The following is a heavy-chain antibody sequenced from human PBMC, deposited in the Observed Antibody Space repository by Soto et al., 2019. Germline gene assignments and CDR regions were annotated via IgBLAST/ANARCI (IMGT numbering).Heavy chain of an antibody. D-gene: IGHD1-26*01. CDR1: GGSISSGDYY. V-gene: IGHV4-30-4*01. J-gene: IGHJ6*02. Sequence: SETLSLTCTVSGGSISSGDYYWSWIRQPPGKGLEWIGYIYYSGSTYYNPSLKSRVTISVDTSKNQFSLKLSSVTAADTAVYYCARDPIVGAAYYYYYGMDVWGQGTTVTVSS. CDR3: ARDPIVGAAYYYYYGMDV. CDR2: IYYSGST.